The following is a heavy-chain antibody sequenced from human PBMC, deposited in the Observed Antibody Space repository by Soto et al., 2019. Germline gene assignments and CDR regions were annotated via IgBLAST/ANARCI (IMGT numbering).Heavy chain of an antibody. CDR2: INHSGST. CDR1: GGSFSGYY. CDR3: AIVSSRRRGWFDL. J-gene: IGHJ5*02. V-gene: IGHV4-34*01. Sequence: SETLSLTCAVYGGSFSGYYWSWIRQPPGKGLEWIGEINHSGSTNYNPSLKSRVTISVDTSKNQFSLKLSSVTAADTDVYYCAIVSSRRRGWFDLCGQGTLVTVS. D-gene: IGHD3-10*01.